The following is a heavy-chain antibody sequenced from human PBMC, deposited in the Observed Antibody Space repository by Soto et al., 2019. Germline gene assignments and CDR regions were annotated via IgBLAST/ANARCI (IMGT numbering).Heavy chain of an antibody. J-gene: IGHJ3*02. V-gene: IGHV1-8*01. CDR2: MNPNSGST. Sequence: ASVKVSCKASGYTFTIYDMNWVLQAPGQGLEWMGWMNPNSGSTSYAQKFQGRVTMTRDTSTSTVYMELSSLRSEDTAVYYCARDSGYDSRAFDIWGQGTMVTVSS. CDR3: ARDSGYDSRAFDI. D-gene: IGHD5-12*01. CDR1: GYTFTIYD.